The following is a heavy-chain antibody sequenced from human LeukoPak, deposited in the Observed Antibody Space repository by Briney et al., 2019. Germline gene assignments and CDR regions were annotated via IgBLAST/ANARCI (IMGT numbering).Heavy chain of an antibody. V-gene: IGHV4-30-4*08. CDR2: IYYSGST. CDR3: ARVSGSYYDGYYFDY. CDR1: GGSISSGDYY. D-gene: IGHD1-26*01. Sequence: SETLSLTCTVSGGSISSGDYYWSWIRQPPGKGLEWIGYIYYSGSTYYNPSLKSRVTISVDTSKNQFSLMLSPVTAADTAVYYCARVSGSYYDGYYFDYWGQGTLVTVSS. J-gene: IGHJ4*02.